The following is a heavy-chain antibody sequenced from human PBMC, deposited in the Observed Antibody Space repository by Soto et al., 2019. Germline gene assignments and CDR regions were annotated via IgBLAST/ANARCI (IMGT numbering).Heavy chain of an antibody. D-gene: IGHD1-20*01. V-gene: IGHV3-23*01. CDR2: ISVSGGST. Sequence: GGSLRLSCAASGFTFSSYAMSLVRQSPGKGLEWVSAISVSGGSTYYADSVKGRFTISRDNSKNTLYLQMNSLRAEDTAVYYCANCITGKGPWFDPWGQGTLFTVSS. J-gene: IGHJ5*02. CDR3: ANCITGKGPWFDP. CDR1: GFTFSSYA.